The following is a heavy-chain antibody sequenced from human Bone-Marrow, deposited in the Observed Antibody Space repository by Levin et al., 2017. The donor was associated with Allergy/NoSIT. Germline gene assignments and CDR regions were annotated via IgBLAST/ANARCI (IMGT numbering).Heavy chain of an antibody. V-gene: IGHV3-53*01. CDR3: APLRSGYYGMDV. J-gene: IGHJ6*02. Sequence: GGSLRLSCAASGFTVSSNYMSWVRQAPGKGLEWVSVIYSGGSTYYADSVKGRFTISRDNSKNTLYLQMNSLRAEDTAVYYCAPLRSGYYGMDVWGQGTTVTVSS. CDR1: GFTVSSNY. D-gene: IGHD4-17*01. CDR2: IYSGGST.